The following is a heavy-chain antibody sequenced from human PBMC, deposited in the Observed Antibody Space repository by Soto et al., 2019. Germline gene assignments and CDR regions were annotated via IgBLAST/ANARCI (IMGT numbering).Heavy chain of an antibody. CDR2: IYPGDSDT. D-gene: IGHD3-22*01. CDR3: ESRNNYDSRSLLVGI. CDR1: ERNFADHC. V-gene: IGHV5-51*01. Sequence: IPWNGAERNFADHCIRWVRQIPGKGLEWMGIIYPGDSDTRYSPSFQGQVTISADKSISTAYLQWSSLKASDTAMYYCESRNNYDSRSLLVGIWGQGTMVTVSS. J-gene: IGHJ3*02.